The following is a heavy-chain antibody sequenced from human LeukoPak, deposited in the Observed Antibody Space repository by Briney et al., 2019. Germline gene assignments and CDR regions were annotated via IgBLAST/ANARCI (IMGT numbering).Heavy chain of an antibody. V-gene: IGHV3-7*01. D-gene: IGHD6-13*01. CDR1: GFTFSSYW. CDR3: ARDPAAWDY. Sequence: GGSLRLSCAASGFTFSSYWMSWVRQAPGKGLEWVANIKEDGSEEYYVDSVKGRFTISRDNTKNSLYLQMNSLRAEDTAVYYCARDPAAWDYWGLGTLVTVSS. CDR2: IKEDGSEE. J-gene: IGHJ4*02.